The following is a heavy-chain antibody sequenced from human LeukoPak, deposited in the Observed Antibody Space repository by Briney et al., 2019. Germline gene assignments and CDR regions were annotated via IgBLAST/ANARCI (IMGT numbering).Heavy chain of an antibody. CDR2: IKPDGGAM. D-gene: IGHD2/OR15-2a*01. CDR3: AYSNNLNY. V-gene: IGHV3-7*02. CDR1: GFTFSGLW. Sequence: PGGSLRLSCAASGFTFSGLWMSWVRQAPGKGLEGVANIKPDGGAMFYVASVKGRFTISRDNAKNSLYLQMDSLRAEDTALYYCAYSNNLNYWGQGTLVTVSS. J-gene: IGHJ4*02.